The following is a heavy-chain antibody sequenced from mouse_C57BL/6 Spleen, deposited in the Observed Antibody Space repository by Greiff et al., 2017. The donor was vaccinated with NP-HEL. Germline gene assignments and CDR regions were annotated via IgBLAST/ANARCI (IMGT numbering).Heavy chain of an antibody. Sequence: QVQLQQPGAELVMPGASVKLSCKASGYTFTSYWMHWVKQRPGQGLEWIGEIDPSDSYTNYNQKFKGKSTLTVDKSSSTAYMQLSSLTSEDSAVYYCARATTVVATFDYWGQGTTLTVSS. J-gene: IGHJ2*01. CDR2: IDPSDSYT. D-gene: IGHD1-1*01. CDR1: GYTFTSYW. V-gene: IGHV1-69*01. CDR3: ARATTVVATFDY.